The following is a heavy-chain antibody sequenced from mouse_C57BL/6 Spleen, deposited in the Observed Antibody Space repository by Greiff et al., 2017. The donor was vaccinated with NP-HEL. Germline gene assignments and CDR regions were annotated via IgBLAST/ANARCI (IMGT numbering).Heavy chain of an antibody. CDR1: GFTFSSYA. D-gene: IGHD1-1*01. Sequence: EVQLVESGGGLVKPGGSLKLSCAASGFTFSSYAMSWVRQTPEKRLEWVATISDGGSYTYYPDNVKGRFTISRDNAKNNLYLQMSHLKSEDTAMYYCARDMATVVAYYAMDYWGQGTSVTVSS. J-gene: IGHJ4*01. CDR3: ARDMATVVAYYAMDY. CDR2: ISDGGSYT. V-gene: IGHV5-4*01.